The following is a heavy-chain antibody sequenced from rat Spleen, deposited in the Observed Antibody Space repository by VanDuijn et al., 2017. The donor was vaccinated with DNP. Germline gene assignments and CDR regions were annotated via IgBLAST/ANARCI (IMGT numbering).Heavy chain of an antibody. V-gene: IGHV5-25*01. D-gene: IGHD1-2*01. CDR2: LSTGGDKS. CDR3: ARHEDYSSYVYGFAY. J-gene: IGHJ3*01. Sequence: EVQLVESGGGLVQPGRSMKLSCAASGFTFSDYYMAWVRQAPTKGLEWVASLSTGGDKSAYRDSVKGRFIIFRDDAKNTQYLQMDSLRSEDTATYYCARHEDYSSYVYGFAYWGQGTLVTVSS. CDR1: GFTFSDYY.